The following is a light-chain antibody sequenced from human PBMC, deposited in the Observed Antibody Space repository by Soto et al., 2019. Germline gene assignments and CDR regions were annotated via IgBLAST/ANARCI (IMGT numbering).Light chain of an antibody. CDR3: SSYTTISTLVV. CDR1: SSDVGAYTY. Sequence: QSALTQPASVSGSPGQSITISCTGTSSDVGAYTYVSLYQQHTGKAPKLMIYDVSNRTSGVANRFSGSKSGNTASLISSWLQDEDEAYYYCSSYTTISTLVVFGGGTKLTVL. J-gene: IGLJ2*01. V-gene: IGLV2-14*03. CDR2: DVS.